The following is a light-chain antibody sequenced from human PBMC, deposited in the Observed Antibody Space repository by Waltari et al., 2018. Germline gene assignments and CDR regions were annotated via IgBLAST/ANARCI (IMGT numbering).Light chain of an antibody. V-gene: IGLV2-23*02. CDR2: EVS. J-gene: IGLJ3*02. CDR3: CSYAGSSTLWV. Sequence: QSALTQPASVSGSPGQSITISCTGTRSDVGSYNLVSWYQQHPGKAPKLMIYEVSKGPSGVSGGFSGSKSGNTASLTISGLQAEDEADYYCCSYAGSSTLWVFGGGTKLTVL. CDR1: RSDVGSYNL.